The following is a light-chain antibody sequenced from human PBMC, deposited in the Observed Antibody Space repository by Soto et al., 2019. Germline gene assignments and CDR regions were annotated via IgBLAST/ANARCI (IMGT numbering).Light chain of an antibody. CDR1: QSVSSTY. J-gene: IGKJ1*01. Sequence: EIVLTQSPGTLSLSTGERATLSCRASQSVSSTYLAWYQQKPGQAPRLLIYGASSRATGIPDRFSGSESGTDFTLTISRLGPEDFAVYYCQQYGTSVLTFGQGTKVDIK. V-gene: IGKV3-20*01. CDR3: QQYGTSVLT. CDR2: GAS.